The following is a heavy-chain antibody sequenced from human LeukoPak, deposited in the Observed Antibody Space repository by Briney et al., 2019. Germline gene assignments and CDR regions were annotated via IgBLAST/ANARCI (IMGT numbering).Heavy chain of an antibody. Sequence: SETLSLTCTVSGGSISSSSYYWGWVRQPPGRGREWLGHIYSSGSTNYNPSLKSRVTISVDTSKNQFSLKLSSVTAADTAVYYCARADYSNSALERGTFDPWGQGTLVTVSS. CDR3: ARADYSNSALERGTFDP. CDR1: GGSISSSSYY. D-gene: IGHD4-11*01. CDR2: IYSSGST. V-gene: IGHV4-61*05. J-gene: IGHJ5*02.